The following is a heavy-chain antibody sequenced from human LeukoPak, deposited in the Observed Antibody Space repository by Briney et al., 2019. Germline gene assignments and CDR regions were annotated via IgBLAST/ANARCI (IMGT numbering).Heavy chain of an antibody. CDR3: GKTPRTRIGGPPGSSAP. J-gene: IGHJ5*02. V-gene: IGHV3-64D*06. D-gene: IGHD1-26*01. CDR1: GFTFSSYA. Sequence: GGSLRLSCSASGFTFSSYAMHWVRQAPGKGLEYVSAISSNGGSTYYADSVKGRFTISRDNSKNTLYLQMSSLRAEDTAVYYCGKTPRTRIGGPPGSSAPGGQGTLVTVSS. CDR2: ISSNGGST.